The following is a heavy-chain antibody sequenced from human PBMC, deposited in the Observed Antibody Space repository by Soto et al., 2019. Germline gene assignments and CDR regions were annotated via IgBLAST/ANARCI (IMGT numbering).Heavy chain of an antibody. J-gene: IGHJ6*02. V-gene: IGHV6-1*01. D-gene: IGHD4-17*01. Sequence: PSQTLSLTCAISGDSVSSNSAAWNWIRQSPSRGLEWLGRTYYRSKWYNDYAVSVKSRITINPDTSKNQFSLQLNSVTPEDTAVYYCAREPYGDSTNYYYYYGMDVWGQGTTVTVPS. CDR3: AREPYGDSTNYYYYYGMDV. CDR1: GDSVSSNSAA. CDR2: TYYRSKWYN.